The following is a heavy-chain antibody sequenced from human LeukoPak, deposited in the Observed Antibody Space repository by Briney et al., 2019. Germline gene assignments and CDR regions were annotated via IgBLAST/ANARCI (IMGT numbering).Heavy chain of an antibody. Sequence: GGSLRLSCAASGFTFSNAWMSWVRQAPGKGLEWVGRIKSKTDGGTTDYAAPVKGRFTISRDDSKNTLYLQMNSLKTEDTAVYYCRSAVAGTGFDYWGQGTLVTVSS. J-gene: IGHJ4*02. CDR3: RSAVAGTGFDY. CDR2: IKSKTDGGTT. D-gene: IGHD6-19*01. CDR1: GFTFSNAW. V-gene: IGHV3-15*01.